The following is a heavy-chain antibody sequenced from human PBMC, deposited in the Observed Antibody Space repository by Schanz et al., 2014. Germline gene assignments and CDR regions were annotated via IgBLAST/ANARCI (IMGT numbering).Heavy chain of an antibody. Sequence: EVQLVESGGGPIQPGGSLRLSCAASGFGFSSYSMNWVRQAPGKGLEWVANIKQDGSVKDYVDSVEGRFTISRDNAKRSLFLQMNSLRVEDTAVYFCVSQTGSPNYWGQGTLXTVSS. D-gene: IGHD6-13*01. J-gene: IGHJ4*02. CDR1: GFGFSSYS. V-gene: IGHV3-7*01. CDR3: VSQTGSPNY. CDR2: IKQDGSVK.